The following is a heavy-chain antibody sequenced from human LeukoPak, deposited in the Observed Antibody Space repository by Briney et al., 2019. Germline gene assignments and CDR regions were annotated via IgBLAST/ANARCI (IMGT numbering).Heavy chain of an antibody. CDR1: GGSISSGSYY. CDR2: IYTSGST. V-gene: IGHV4-61*02. CDR3: ARMESYYYYYMDV. D-gene: IGHD3-3*01. J-gene: IGHJ6*03. Sequence: SETLSLTCTVSGGSISSGSYYWSWIRQPAGKGLEWIGRIYTSGSTNYNPSLKSRVTISVDTSKNQFSLKLSSVTAADTAVYYCARMESYYYYYMDVWGKGTTVTVSS.